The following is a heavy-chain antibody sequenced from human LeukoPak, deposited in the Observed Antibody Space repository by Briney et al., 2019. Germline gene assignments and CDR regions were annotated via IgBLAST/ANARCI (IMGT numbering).Heavy chain of an antibody. CDR3: ARSGYYDFWSGYYDNWFDP. Sequence: GGSLRLSCAASGFTFSSYAMHWVRQAPGKGLEWVAVISYDGSNKYYADSVKGRFTISRDNSKNTLYLQMNSLRAEDTAVYYCARSGYYDFWSGYYDNWFDPWGQGTLVTVSS. J-gene: IGHJ5*02. D-gene: IGHD3-3*01. V-gene: IGHV3-30*04. CDR1: GFTFSSYA. CDR2: ISYDGSNK.